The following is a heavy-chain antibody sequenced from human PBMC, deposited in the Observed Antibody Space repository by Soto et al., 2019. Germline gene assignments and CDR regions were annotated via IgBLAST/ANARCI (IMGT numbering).Heavy chain of an antibody. J-gene: IGHJ4*02. V-gene: IGHV3-21*01. CDR2: ISSRSTYI. CDR1: GFTFSDDA. CDR3: ARGAFTMVRGVNPAVFDD. Sequence: GGSLRLSCAASGFTFSDDAMNWVRQAPGKGLEWVSSISSRSTYIYYADSLKGRFTISRDNAKNSLYLQMNSLRAEDTAVYYCARGAFTMVRGVNPAVFDDWGQGTLVTVSS. D-gene: IGHD3-10*01.